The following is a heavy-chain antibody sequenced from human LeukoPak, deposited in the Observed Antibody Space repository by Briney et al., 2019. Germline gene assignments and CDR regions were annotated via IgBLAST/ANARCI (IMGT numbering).Heavy chain of an antibody. CDR3: AREGIAAAGTFDY. CDR2: MNPNSGNT. D-gene: IGHD6-13*01. J-gene: IGHJ4*02. Sequence: ASVKVSCKASGYTFTSYDINWVRQATGQGLEWMGWMNPNSGNTGYAQKFQGRVTITADKSTSTAYMELSSLRSEDTAVYYCAREGIAAAGTFDYWGQGTLVTVSS. CDR1: GYTFTSYD. V-gene: IGHV1-8*01.